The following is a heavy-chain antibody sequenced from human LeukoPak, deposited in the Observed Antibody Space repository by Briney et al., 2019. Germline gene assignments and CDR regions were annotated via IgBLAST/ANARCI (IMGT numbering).Heavy chain of an antibody. V-gene: IGHV3-21*01. CDR3: ARTGYDSSGYYGFDY. J-gene: IGHJ4*02. Sequence: GGSLRLPCAASGFTFSSYSMNWVRQAPGKGLEWVSSISSSSSYIYYVDSVKGRFTISRDNAKNSLFLQMNSLRAEDTAMYYCARTGYDSSGYYGFDYWGQGTLVTVSS. CDR2: ISSSSSYI. CDR1: GFTFSSYS. D-gene: IGHD3-22*01.